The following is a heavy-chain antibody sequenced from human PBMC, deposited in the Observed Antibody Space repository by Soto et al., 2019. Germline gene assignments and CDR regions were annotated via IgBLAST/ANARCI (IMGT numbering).Heavy chain of an antibody. CDR2: IYSDGSR. CDR3: ARDVGV. J-gene: IGHJ6*04. CDR1: GVTVSNNY. Sequence: EVQLVESGGGLVQPGGSLRLSCAASGVTVSNNYMSWVRQAPGKGLEWVSVIYSDGSRYYADSVQGRFTISRDNSKNSVYLQRNSLRAEDSAVYYCARDVGVWGRGTTVTVSS. V-gene: IGHV3-66*01.